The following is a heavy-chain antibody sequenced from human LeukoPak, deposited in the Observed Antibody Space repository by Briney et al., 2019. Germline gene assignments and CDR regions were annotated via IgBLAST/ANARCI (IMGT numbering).Heavy chain of an antibody. V-gene: IGHV4-34*01. J-gene: IGHJ5*02. Sequence: PSETLSLTCAVYGGSFSGYYWSRIRRPPGKGLEWIGEINHGGSTNYNPSLKSRVTISVDTSKNQFSLKLSSVTAADTAVYYCARGRRGYQPGGSRFNPWGQGTLVTVSS. CDR2: INHGGST. CDR3: ARGRRGYQPGGSRFNP. D-gene: IGHD2-2*01. CDR1: GGSFSGYY.